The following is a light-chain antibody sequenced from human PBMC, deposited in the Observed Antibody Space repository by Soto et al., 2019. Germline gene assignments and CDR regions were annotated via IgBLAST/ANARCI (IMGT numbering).Light chain of an antibody. V-gene: IGKV3-20*01. CDR2: GAS. CDR1: QSVSSSY. CDR3: QQYGSSPRT. Sequence: EIVLTQSPGTLSLSPGERATLSCRASQSVSSSYLAWYQQKPGQAPRLLIYGASSRATGIPDRSSGSGSGTDFTLTISRMEPEDVAVYYWQQYGSSPRTFGQGTKVDIK. J-gene: IGKJ1*01.